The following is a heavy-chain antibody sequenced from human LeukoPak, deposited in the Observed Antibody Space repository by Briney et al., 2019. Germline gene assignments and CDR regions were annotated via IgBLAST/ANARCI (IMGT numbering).Heavy chain of an antibody. CDR2: IYSGGST. D-gene: IGHD3-22*01. CDR3: AKDQSSGYSFDY. CDR1: GFTVSSNY. V-gene: IGHV3-53*01. Sequence: GGSLRLSCAASGFTVSSNYMSWVRQAPGKGLEWVSVIYSGGSTYYADSVKGRFTISRDNSKNTLYLQMNSLRAEDTAVYYCAKDQSSGYSFDYWGQGTLVTVSS. J-gene: IGHJ4*02.